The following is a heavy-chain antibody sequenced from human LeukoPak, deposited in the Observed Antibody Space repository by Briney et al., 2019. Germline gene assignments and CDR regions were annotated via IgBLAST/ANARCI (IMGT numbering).Heavy chain of an antibody. CDR3: AGGGPTVTTARYYYGMDV. Sequence: PGRSLRLSCAASGFTFSSYAMHWVRQAPGKGLEWVAVISYDGSNKYYADSVKGRFTISRDNSKNTLYLQMNSLRAEDTAVYYCAGGGPTVTTARYYYGMDVWGQGTTVTVSS. V-gene: IGHV3-30-3*01. D-gene: IGHD4-17*01. CDR1: GFTFSSYA. J-gene: IGHJ6*02. CDR2: ISYDGSNK.